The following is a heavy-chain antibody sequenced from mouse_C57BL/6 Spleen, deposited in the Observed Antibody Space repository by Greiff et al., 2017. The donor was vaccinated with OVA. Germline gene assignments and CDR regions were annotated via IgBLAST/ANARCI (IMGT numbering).Heavy chain of an antibody. CDR2: ISSGGSYT. D-gene: IGHD2-3*01. Sequence: EVKLMESGGDLVKPGGSLKLSCAASGFTFSSYGMSWVRQTPDKRLEWVATISSGGSYTYYPDSVKGRFTISRDNAKNTLYLQMSSLKSEDTAMYYCARQGYDAWFAYWGQGTLVTVSA. J-gene: IGHJ3*01. CDR1: GFTFSSYG. V-gene: IGHV5-6*01. CDR3: ARQGYDAWFAY.